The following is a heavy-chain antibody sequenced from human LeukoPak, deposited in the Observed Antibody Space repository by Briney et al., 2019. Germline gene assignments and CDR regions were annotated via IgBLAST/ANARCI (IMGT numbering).Heavy chain of an antibody. CDR2: ISYDGSNK. CDR1: GFTFSSYA. Sequence: PGRSLRLSCAASGFTFSSYAMHWVRQAPGKGLEWVAVISYDGSNKYYADSVKGRFTISRDNSKNTLYLQMNSLRAEDTAVYYCAKAQLRYFDYLHYFDYWGQGTLVTVSS. J-gene: IGHJ4*02. CDR3: AKAQLRYFDYLHYFDY. V-gene: IGHV3-30-3*01. D-gene: IGHD3-9*01.